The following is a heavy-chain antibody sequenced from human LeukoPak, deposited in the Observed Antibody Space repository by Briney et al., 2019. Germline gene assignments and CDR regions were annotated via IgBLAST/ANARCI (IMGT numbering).Heavy chain of an antibody. CDR3: ASGAVAGLSYYFDY. V-gene: IGHV1-69*04. CDR2: IIPILGIA. J-gene: IGHJ4*02. CDR1: GGTFSSYA. D-gene: IGHD6-19*01. Sequence: GASVKVSCKASGGTFSSYAISWVRQAPGQGLEWMGRIIPILGIANYAQKFQGRVTITADKSTSTAYMELSSLRSEDTAVYYCASGAVAGLSYYFDYWGQGTLVTVSS.